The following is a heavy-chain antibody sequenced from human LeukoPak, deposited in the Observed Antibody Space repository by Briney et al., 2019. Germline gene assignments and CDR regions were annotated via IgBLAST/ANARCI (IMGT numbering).Heavy chain of an antibody. CDR3: VRDLLGSGSTTAYLYH. V-gene: IGHV3-21*01. J-gene: IGHJ1*01. CDR2: ISRRSRHV. Sequence: PGGSLRLSCAASGFTFSDYSMNWVRQAPGKGLEWVSSISRRSRHVYYAGSVKGRFTISRDDARNSLYLQMNNLRAEDMAVYFCVRDLLGSGSTTAYLYHWGQGTLVTVSS. D-gene: IGHD3-10*01. CDR1: GFTFSDYS.